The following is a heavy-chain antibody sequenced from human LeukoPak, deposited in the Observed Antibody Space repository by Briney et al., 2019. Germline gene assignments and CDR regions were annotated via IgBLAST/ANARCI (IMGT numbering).Heavy chain of an antibody. Sequence: GGSLRLSCAASGFPFNNYGMHWVRQAPGKGLEWVAFISYDGSNKYYADSVKGQFTSSRDNSKSTVYLQMNSLTTEDTAVYYCAKDSGTPLTGTWSWCDPWGQGTLVTVSS. D-gene: IGHD3-9*01. V-gene: IGHV3-30*18. CDR3: AKDSGTPLTGTWSWCDP. CDR1: GFPFNNYG. J-gene: IGHJ5*02. CDR2: ISYDGSNK.